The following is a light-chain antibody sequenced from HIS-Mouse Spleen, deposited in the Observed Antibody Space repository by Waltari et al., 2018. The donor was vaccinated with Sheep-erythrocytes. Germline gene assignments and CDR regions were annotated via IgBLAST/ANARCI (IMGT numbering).Light chain of an antibody. CDR2: DVS. CDR1: SSDVGGYNY. CDR3: CSYAGSYTYVV. V-gene: IGLV2-11*01. J-gene: IGLJ2*01. Sequence: QSALTQPRSVSGSPGQSVTISCTRPSSDVGGYNYVSWYQQHPGKAPKLMIYDVSKRPSGVPDRFSGSKSGNTASLTISGLQAEDEADYYCCSYAGSYTYVVFGGGTKLTVL.